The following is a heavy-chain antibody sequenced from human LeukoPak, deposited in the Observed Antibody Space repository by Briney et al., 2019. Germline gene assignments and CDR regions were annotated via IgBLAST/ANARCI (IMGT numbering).Heavy chain of an antibody. D-gene: IGHD1-14*01. CDR1: GYSFTGYY. Sequence: GASVKVSRKVSGYSFTGYYIHWVRQAPGQGFEWMGWINPNRGDTNYAQKFQGRVTLTKDTSISTAFMELYSLRSDDTAVYYCARDLPSGNHQRFYFDYWGRGTLITVSS. V-gene: IGHV1-2*02. CDR2: INPNRGDT. CDR3: ARDLPSGNHQRFYFDY. J-gene: IGHJ4*02.